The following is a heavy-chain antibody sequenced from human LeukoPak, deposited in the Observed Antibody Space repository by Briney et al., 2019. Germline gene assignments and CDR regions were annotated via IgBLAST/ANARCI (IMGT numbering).Heavy chain of an antibody. D-gene: IGHD3-16*01. CDR2: IYTEGVT. V-gene: IGHV4-61*02. CDR1: GAFIRANNDY. CDR3: ARFAFSSLRLDY. Sequence: PSETLSLICNVSGAFIRANNDYWTSVRRPAGEGLDWIGRIYTEGVTNYIPSLKIRVTMFLDKAKNQSSIKLTSMTAADSAVYYCARFAFSSLRLDYWGQGAQVIVSS. J-gene: IGHJ4*02.